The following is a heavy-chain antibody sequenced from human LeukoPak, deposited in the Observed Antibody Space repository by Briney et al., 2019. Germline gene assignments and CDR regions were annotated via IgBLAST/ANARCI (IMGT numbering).Heavy chain of an antibody. V-gene: IGHV4-59*01. D-gene: IGHD3-10*01. CDR3: ARVGSGNSYYFDY. CDR2: IYYSGST. J-gene: IGHJ4*02. Sequence: SETLSLTCTASGGSISSYYWSWIRQPPGKGLEWIGYIYYSGSTNYNPSLKSRVTISVDTSKNQFSLKLTSVTAADTAVYYCARVGSGNSYYFDYWGQGTLVTVSS. CDR1: GGSISSYY.